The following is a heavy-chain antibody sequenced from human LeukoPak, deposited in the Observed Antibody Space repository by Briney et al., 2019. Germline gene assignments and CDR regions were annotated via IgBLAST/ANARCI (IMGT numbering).Heavy chain of an antibody. V-gene: IGHV1-69*04. CDR2: TIPILGIA. J-gene: IGHJ6*02. CDR1: GGTFSSYA. D-gene: IGHD2-2*01. Sequence: SVKVSCKSTGGTFSSYAISWVRQAPGQGLEWIGRTIPILGIANYAHKFQGRVTITADKSTSTAYMELSSLESGDTAVYYCASDDIVVVPAATPPYYYYYGMDVWGQGTTVTVSS. CDR3: ASDDIVVVPAATPPYYYYYGMDV.